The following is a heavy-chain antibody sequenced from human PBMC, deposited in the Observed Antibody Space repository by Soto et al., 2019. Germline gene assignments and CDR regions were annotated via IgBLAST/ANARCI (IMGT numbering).Heavy chain of an antibody. CDR3: GRGGDAHKMGRH. V-gene: IGHV4-61*01. CDR2: VHFSGSI. D-gene: IGHD2-2*01. CDR1: ADSLSSTSYY. J-gene: IGHJ1*01. Sequence: QVQLQESGPGLVKPSETLSLICSVSADSLSSTSYYWSWIRQPPGKGLEWIGFVHFSGSIHYNASLKSRATISVDTSRKQISLKMTSLTAADTAVYFCGRGGDAHKMGRHWGQGTLVTVSS.